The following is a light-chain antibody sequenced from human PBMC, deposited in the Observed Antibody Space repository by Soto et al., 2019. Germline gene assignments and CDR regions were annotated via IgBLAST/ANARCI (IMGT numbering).Light chain of an antibody. J-gene: IGLJ1*01. CDR3: VSYTTSASYV. Sequence: QYVLTQPASVSGSPGQSITISCTGTSSDVGNYIFVSWYRQHPGKAPKLMIYDINNRPSGVSNRFSGSKSGNTASLTISGLQAEDEADYYCVSYTTSASYVFGTGTKVTVL. CDR1: SSDVGNYIF. CDR2: DIN. V-gene: IGLV2-14*01.